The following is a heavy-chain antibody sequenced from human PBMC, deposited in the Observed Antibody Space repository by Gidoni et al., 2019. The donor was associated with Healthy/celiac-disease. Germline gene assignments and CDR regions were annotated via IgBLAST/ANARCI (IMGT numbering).Heavy chain of an antibody. CDR1: GGSFSGYY. Sequence: QVQLQQWGAGLLKPSETLSLTCAVYGGSFSGYYWSWIRQPPGKGLEWIGEINHSGSTNYNPSLKSRVTISVDTSKNQFSLKLSSVTAADTAVYYCAREHSGGSCYWSIWGQGTLVTVSS. CDR3: AREHSGGSCYWSI. V-gene: IGHV4-34*01. J-gene: IGHJ4*02. CDR2: INHSGST. D-gene: IGHD2-15*01.